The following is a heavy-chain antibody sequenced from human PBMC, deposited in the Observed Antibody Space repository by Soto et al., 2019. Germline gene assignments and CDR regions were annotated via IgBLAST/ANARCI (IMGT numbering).Heavy chain of an antibody. CDR1: GDSVSSNSAA. V-gene: IGHV6-1*01. Sequence: QVQLQQSGPGLVKPSQTLSLTCAISGDSVSSNSAAWNWIRQSPSRGLEWLGRTYYRSKWYNDXAVSVKSRITXXPXTXTNQFSLQLNSVTPEDTAVYYCTRSVWGSYRMGIDYWGQGTLVTVSS. CDR2: TYYRSKWYN. CDR3: TRSVWGSYRMGIDY. J-gene: IGHJ4*02. D-gene: IGHD3-16*02.